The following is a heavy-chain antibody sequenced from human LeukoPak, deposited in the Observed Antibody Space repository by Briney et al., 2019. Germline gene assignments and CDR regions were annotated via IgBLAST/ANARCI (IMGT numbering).Heavy chain of an antibody. D-gene: IGHD3-10*01. J-gene: IGHJ4*02. CDR2: IRYDGSNK. CDR1: GFTFSNYG. Sequence: GGSLRLSCAASGFTFSNYGMHWVRQAPGKGREWVAFIRYDGSNKHYADSVKGRFTISRDSSKNTLYLQMNRLRVEDTAVYYCAEDLAMVRNYGSGNYYSGRGYFDFWGQGTLVTVSS. V-gene: IGHV3-30*02. CDR3: AEDLAMVRNYGSGNYYSGRGYFDF.